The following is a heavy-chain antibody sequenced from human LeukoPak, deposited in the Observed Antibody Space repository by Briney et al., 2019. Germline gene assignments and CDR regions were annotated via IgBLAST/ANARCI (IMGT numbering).Heavy chain of an antibody. J-gene: IGHJ1*01. Sequence: GGSLRLSCAASGFTFSSYGMHWVRQAPGKGLEWVAVISYDGSNKYYADSVKGRFTISRDNSKNTLYLQMNSLRAEDTAVYYCAKEGYSSSWYGSGRSWGTEYFQHWGQGTLVTVYS. D-gene: IGHD6-13*01. CDR1: GFTFSSYG. CDR2: ISYDGSNK. V-gene: IGHV3-30*18. CDR3: AKEGYSSSWYGSGRSWGTEYFQH.